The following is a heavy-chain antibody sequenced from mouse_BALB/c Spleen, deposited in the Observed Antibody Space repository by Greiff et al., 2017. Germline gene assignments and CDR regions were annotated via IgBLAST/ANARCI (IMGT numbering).Heavy chain of an antibody. D-gene: IGHD2-1*01. CDR3: TSPYGKYVGFAY. CDR2: IYPGNSDT. V-gene: IGHV1-5*01. Sequence: VHVKQSGTVLARPGASVKMSCKASGYSFTSYWMHWVKQRPGQGLEWIGAIYPGNSDTSYNQKFKGKAKLTAVTSASTAYMELSSLTNEDSAVYYCTSPYGKYVGFAYWGPGTLVTVSA. J-gene: IGHJ3*01. CDR1: GYSFTSYW.